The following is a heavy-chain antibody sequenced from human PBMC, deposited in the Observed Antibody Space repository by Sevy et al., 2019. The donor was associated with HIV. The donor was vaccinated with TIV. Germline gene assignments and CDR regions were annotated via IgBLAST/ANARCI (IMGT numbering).Heavy chain of an antibody. Sequence: GGSLRLSCAASGFTFSSYAMHWVRQAPGKGLEWVAVISYDGSNKYYADSVKGRFTISRDNSKNTLYLQMNSLRAEDTAVYYCAREWMRKIDAFDIWGQRTMVTVSS. D-gene: IGHD5-12*01. CDR2: ISYDGSNK. CDR3: AREWMRKIDAFDI. J-gene: IGHJ3*02. CDR1: GFTFSSYA. V-gene: IGHV3-30-3*01.